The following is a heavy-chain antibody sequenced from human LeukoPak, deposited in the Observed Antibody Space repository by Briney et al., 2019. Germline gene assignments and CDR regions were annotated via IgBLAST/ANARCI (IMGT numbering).Heavy chain of an antibody. CDR2: IYSGGST. CDR3: ASWAAGYYYYYYMDV. Sequence: GGSLRLSCAASGFTVSSNYMSWVRQAPGKGLEWVSVIYSGGSTYYADSVKGRFTISRDNSKNTLYLQMNSLRAEDTAVYYCASWAAGYYYYYYMDVWGKGTTVTVSS. D-gene: IGHD6-13*01. V-gene: IGHV3-66*01. J-gene: IGHJ6*03. CDR1: GFTVSSNY.